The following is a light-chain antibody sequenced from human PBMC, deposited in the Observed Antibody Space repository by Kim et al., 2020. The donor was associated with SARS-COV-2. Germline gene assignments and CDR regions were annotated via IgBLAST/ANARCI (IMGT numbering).Light chain of an antibody. CDR3: QQYGSSSPLT. CDR1: QSVSSSY. Sequence: EIVLTQSPGTLSLSPGERATLSCRASQSVSSSYLAWYQQKPGQAPRLLIFGASSRATGIPDRFSGSGSGTDFTLTISRLEPEDFAVYYCQQYGSSSPLTFRGGTKVDIK. CDR2: GAS. J-gene: IGKJ4*01. V-gene: IGKV3-20*01.